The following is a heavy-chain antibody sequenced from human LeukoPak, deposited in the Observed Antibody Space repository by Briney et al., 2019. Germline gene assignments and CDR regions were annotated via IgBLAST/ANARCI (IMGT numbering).Heavy chain of an antibody. D-gene: IGHD4/OR15-4a*01. CDR1: GGSISNYY. CDR3: ARDFNGANSFDS. CDR2: IYYSGST. V-gene: IGHV4-59*01. J-gene: IGHJ4*02. Sequence: SETLSLTCTVSGGSISNYYWNWIRQPPGKGLEWIAYIYYSGSTNYNPSLKCRVIISVDTSRNQFSLKLGSVTAADTAVYYCARDFNGANSFDSWGQGTLVTVSS.